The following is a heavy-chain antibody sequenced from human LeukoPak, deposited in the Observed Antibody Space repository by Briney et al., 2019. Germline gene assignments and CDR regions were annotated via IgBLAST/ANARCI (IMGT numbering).Heavy chain of an antibody. Sequence: PGGSLRLSCAASGFTFSSYAMSWVRQAPGKGLEWVSAISGSGGSTYYADSVKGRFTISRDNSKNTLYLQMNSLRAEDTAVCYCAKTSRDGYNKYYFDYWGQGTLVTVSS. D-gene: IGHD5-24*01. J-gene: IGHJ4*02. CDR1: GFTFSSYA. CDR3: AKTSRDGYNKYYFDY. CDR2: ISGSGGST. V-gene: IGHV3-23*01.